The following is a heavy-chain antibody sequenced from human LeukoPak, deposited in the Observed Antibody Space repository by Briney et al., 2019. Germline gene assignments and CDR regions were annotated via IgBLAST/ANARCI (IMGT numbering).Heavy chain of an antibody. D-gene: IGHD3-9*01. CDR3: ARLGIRYFDWPPVYYGMDV. J-gene: IGHJ6*02. CDR2: IYYSGST. CDR1: GGSISSYY. Sequence: SETLSLTCTVSGGSISSYYWSWIRQPPGKGLEWIGYIYYSGSTNYNPSPKSRVTISVDTSKNQFSLKLSSVTAADTAVYYCARLGIRYFDWPPVYYGMDVWGQGTTVTVSS. V-gene: IGHV4-59*08.